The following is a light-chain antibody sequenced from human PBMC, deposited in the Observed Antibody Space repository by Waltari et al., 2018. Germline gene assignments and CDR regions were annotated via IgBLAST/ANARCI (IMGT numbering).Light chain of an antibody. CDR2: GVS. CDR1: QSISNN. J-gene: IGKJ2*01. CDR3: QHFDHWPPSYS. V-gene: IGKV3-15*01. Sequence: EIVMTQSPDTLSVSPGERATLSCRASQSISNNVAWYQQKPGQAPRLIIYGVSTRATDIPARFSGGGSETEFTLTINSLQSEDFAVYYCQHFDHWPPSYSFGQGTKLEI.